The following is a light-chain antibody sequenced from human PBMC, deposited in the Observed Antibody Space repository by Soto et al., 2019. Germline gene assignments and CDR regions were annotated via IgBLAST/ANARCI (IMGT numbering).Light chain of an antibody. CDR1: ASDIGRYNY. V-gene: IGLV2-8*01. J-gene: IGLJ1*01. CDR2: EVT. Sequence: QSALTQPPSASGSPGQSVTISCIGTASDIGRYNYVSWYQHHPGKAPKLIIYEVTKRPSGVPDRFSGSKSGNTASLTVSGLQAEDEAQYYCCSYAGSYTFVFGSGTKVTVL. CDR3: CSYAGSYTFV.